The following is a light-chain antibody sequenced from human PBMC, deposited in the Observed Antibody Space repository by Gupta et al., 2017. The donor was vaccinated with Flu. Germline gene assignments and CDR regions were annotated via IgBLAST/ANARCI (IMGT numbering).Light chain of an antibody. CDR3: AAWDDSLIGPV. CDR1: SSNIGSNT. V-gene: IGLV1-44*01. J-gene: IGLJ3*02. CDR2: SNN. Sequence: QSVLTQPPSASGTPGQRVTISCSGSSSNIGSNTVNWYQQLPGTAPKLLIHSNNQRPSGVPDRFSGSKSGTSASLAISGLQSEDEADYYCAAWDDSLIGPVFGGGTKLTAL.